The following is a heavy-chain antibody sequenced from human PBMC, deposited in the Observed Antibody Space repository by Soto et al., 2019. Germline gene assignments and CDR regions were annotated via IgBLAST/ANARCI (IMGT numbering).Heavy chain of an antibody. D-gene: IGHD4-17*01. CDR1: GFTFTNYA. J-gene: IGHJ4*02. CDR2: LLRSGSTT. CDR3: AKDAVSGDGIWLLDS. V-gene: IGHV3-23*01. Sequence: GGSLRLSCAASGFTFTNYAMTWARQAPGKGLEWVSSLLRSGSTTYYADSVKGRFTISSDISANSLYLQMDSLRAEDTAVYYCAKDAVSGDGIWLLDSWGQGTVVTVSS.